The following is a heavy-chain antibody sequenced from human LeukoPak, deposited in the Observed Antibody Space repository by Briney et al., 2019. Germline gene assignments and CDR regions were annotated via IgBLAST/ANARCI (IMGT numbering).Heavy chain of an antibody. J-gene: IGHJ4*02. V-gene: IGHV4-39*07. D-gene: IGHD3-22*01. CDR3: AIHTYYYDSSGYYTDY. CDR1: GGSISSYY. Sequence: SETLSLTCTVSGGSISSYYWGWIRQPPGKGLEWIGSIYYSGSTYYNPSLKSRVTMSVDTSKNQFSLKLSSVTAADTAVYYCAIHTYYYDSSGYYTDYWGQGTLVTVSS. CDR2: IYYSGST.